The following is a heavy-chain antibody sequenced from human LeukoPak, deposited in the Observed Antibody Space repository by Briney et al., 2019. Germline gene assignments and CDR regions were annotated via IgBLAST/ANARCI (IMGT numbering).Heavy chain of an antibody. CDR1: GFTFSSYS. D-gene: IGHD3-9*01. J-gene: IGHJ3*02. V-gene: IGHV3-21*01. CDR2: ISSSSSYI. Sequence: GGSLRLSCAASGFTFSSYSMNWVRQAPGKGLEWVSSISSSSSYIYYADSVKGRFTISRDNAKNSLYLQMNSLRAEDTAVYYCARDSSRTYYDILTGYYYGAFDIWGQGTMVTVSS. CDR3: ARDSSRTYYDILTGYYYGAFDI.